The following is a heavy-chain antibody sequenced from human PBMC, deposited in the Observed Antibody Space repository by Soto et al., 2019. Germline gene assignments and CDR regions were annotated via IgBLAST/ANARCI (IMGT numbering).Heavy chain of an antibody. J-gene: IGHJ5*02. D-gene: IGHD3-10*01. CDR2: IYWNDVN. Sequence: KESGPTLVKPTQTPTLTCTFSGFSFSNSGVGVGWIRQPPGKALEWLALIYWNDVNRYSPSLKSRLPITKETSKNQVVLTMTNMDPVDTATYYCVSGSFPNWFDPWGQGTLVTVSS. CDR1: GFSFSNSGVG. CDR3: VSGSFPNWFDP. V-gene: IGHV2-5*01.